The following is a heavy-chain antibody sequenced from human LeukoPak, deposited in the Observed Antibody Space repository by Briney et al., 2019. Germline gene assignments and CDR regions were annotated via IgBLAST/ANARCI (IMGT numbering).Heavy chain of an antibody. CDR3: AKLDRPRNWNWRFDP. J-gene: IGHJ5*02. Sequence: PSETLSLTRTVSGGSMSNSYWIWIRQPAGKGLEGIGRIYTSGSTNYNPSLKYRVTMSIDMSKNQFSLRLRSVTAADTAVYYCAKLDRPRNWNWRFDPWGQGALVTVSS. CDR2: IYTSGST. D-gene: IGHD1-7*01. V-gene: IGHV4-4*07. CDR1: GGSMSNSY.